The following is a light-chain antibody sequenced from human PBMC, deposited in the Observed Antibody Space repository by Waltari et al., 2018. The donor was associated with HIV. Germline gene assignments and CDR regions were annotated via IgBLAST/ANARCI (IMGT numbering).Light chain of an antibody. CDR3: QQYNNWPPIT. Sequence: DIVMTQSPATLSVSPGERATLSCTASQSVSDNLAWYQQIPGQAPRLLIYGASTRATNIPARFSGSGSGTEFTLTISSLQSEDFAVYYCQQYNNWPPITFGQGTRLEIK. CDR1: QSVSDN. CDR2: GAS. J-gene: IGKJ5*01. V-gene: IGKV3-15*01.